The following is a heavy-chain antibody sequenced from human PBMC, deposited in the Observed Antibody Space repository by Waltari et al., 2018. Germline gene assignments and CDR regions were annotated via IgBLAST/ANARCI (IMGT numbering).Heavy chain of an antibody. CDR2: IDKNEHT. V-gene: IGHV4-34*01. J-gene: IGHJ4*02. D-gene: IGHD3-22*01. Sequence: QVHLQQWGAGLLKPSETLSLTCAVYGGSFSGYYWSWVRQPPGKGLEWIGHIDKNEHTTSNPSLKDRLTISVDGSQKTFTLTLTSVTAADTGVYVCASTPLFYYDTSGYSFWGQGTLVTVSS. CDR1: GGSFSGYY. CDR3: ASTPLFYYDTSGYSF.